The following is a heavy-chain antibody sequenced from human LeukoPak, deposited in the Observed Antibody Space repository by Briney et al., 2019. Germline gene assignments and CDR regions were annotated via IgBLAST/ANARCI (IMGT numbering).Heavy chain of an antibody. J-gene: IGHJ4*02. Sequence: ASVKVSCKASGYTFTTYYMHWVRQAPGQGLEWMGMINPSGGSTSYAQKFQGRVTMTRDMSTSAVYMELSSLRSDDTAVYYCARGYGSPYYYDSSGYFDYWGQGTLVTVSS. V-gene: IGHV1-46*01. CDR1: GYTFTTYY. CDR2: INPSGGST. D-gene: IGHD3-22*01. CDR3: ARGYGSPYYYDSSGYFDY.